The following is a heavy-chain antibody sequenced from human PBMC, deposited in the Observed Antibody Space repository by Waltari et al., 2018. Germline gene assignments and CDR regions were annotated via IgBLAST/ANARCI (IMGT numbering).Heavy chain of an antibody. CDR2: IYYSGST. CDR1: GGSISSSSYY. D-gene: IGHD4-17*01. CDR3: ARDTTVTPSYREYGMDV. Sequence: QLQLQESGPGLVKPSETLSLTCTVSGGSISSSSYYWGWIRQPPGKGLEWIGSIYYSGSTYYNPSLKSRVTISVDTSKNQFSLKLSSVTAADTAVYYCARDTTVTPSYREYGMDVWGQGTTVTVSS. J-gene: IGHJ6*02. V-gene: IGHV4-39*07.